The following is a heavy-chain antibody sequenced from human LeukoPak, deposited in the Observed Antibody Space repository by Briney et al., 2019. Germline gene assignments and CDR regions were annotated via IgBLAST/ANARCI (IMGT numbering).Heavy chain of an antibody. Sequence: ASVKVSCKTSGYTFTDYYIHWVRQAPGQGLEWMGWIVPNSGGTNYAQKFQGRVTMTRDTSISTAHMELNRLRYDDTAVYYCATLGATSFDYWGQGTPVTVSS. CDR3: ATLGATSFDY. V-gene: IGHV1-2*02. CDR1: GYTFTDYY. D-gene: IGHD1-26*01. J-gene: IGHJ4*02. CDR2: IVPNSGGT.